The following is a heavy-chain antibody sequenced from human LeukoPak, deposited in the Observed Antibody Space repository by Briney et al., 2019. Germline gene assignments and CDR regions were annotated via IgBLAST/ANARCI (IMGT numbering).Heavy chain of an antibody. CDR1: GGSFSGYY. Sequence: SETLSLTCAVYGGSFSGYYWSWIRQPPGKGLEWIGEINHSGSTNYNPSLKSRVTISVDTSKNQFSLKLSSVTAADTAVYYCARGPIDPRPRITMIVVVIPFDYWGQGTLVTVSS. CDR2: INHSGST. D-gene: IGHD3-22*01. J-gene: IGHJ4*02. V-gene: IGHV4-34*01. CDR3: ARGPIDPRPRITMIVVVIPFDY.